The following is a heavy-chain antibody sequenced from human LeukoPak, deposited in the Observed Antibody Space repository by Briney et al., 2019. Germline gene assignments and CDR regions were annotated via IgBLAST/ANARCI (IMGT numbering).Heavy chain of an antibody. CDR1: GYTFTSYD. D-gene: IGHD1-26*01. Sequence: ASVKVSCKASGYTFTSYDINWVRQATGQGLEWMGWMNPNSGNTGYAQKFQGRVTMTTDSSTSTAYMELKTLRSDDTAVYFCARAGYSRFVDDLDYWGQGTLVIVSS. CDR3: ARAGYSRFVDDLDY. V-gene: IGHV1-8*01. CDR2: MNPNSGNT. J-gene: IGHJ4*02.